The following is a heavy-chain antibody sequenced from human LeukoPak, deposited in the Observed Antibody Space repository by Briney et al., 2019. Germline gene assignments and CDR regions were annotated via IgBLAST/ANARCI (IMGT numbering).Heavy chain of an antibody. CDR1: GGTFSSYA. CDR2: IIPIFGTA. J-gene: IGHJ1*01. D-gene: IGHD5-18*01. CDR3: AIARVDTAMPHFLH. Sequence: GASVKVSCKASGGTFSSYAISWVRQAPGQGLEWVGRIIPIFGTANYTQKFQGRVTITTDESTSTAYMELSSLRSEDTAVYYCAIARVDTAMPHFLHWGQGTLVTVSS. V-gene: IGHV1-69*05.